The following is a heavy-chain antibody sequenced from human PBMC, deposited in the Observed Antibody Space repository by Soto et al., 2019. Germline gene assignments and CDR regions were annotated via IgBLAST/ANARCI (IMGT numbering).Heavy chain of an antibody. J-gene: IGHJ4*02. CDR3: SAARFLEGLLPLDY. D-gene: IGHD3-3*01. CDR2: FDPEDGET. CDR1: GYTLTELS. Sequence: GASVKVSCKVSGYTLTELSMHWVRQAPGKGLEWMGGFDPEDGETIYAQKFQGRVTMTEDTSTDTAYMELSSLRSEDTAVYYCSAARFLEGLLPLDYWGQGTLVTVSS. V-gene: IGHV1-24*01.